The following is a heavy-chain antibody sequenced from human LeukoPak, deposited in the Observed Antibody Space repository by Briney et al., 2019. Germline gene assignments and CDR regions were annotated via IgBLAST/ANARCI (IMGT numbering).Heavy chain of an antibody. CDR2: MNPNSGNT. V-gene: IGHV1-8*01. J-gene: IGHJ4*02. CDR1: GYTFTSYD. D-gene: IGHD3-22*01. Sequence: ASVKVSCKASGYTFTSYDINWVRQATGQGLEWMGWMNPNSGNTGYAQKFQGRVTMTRNTSISTAYMELSSLRSENTAVYYCARGEKYYYDSSGYKYWGQGTLVTVSS. CDR3: ARGEKYYYDSSGYKY.